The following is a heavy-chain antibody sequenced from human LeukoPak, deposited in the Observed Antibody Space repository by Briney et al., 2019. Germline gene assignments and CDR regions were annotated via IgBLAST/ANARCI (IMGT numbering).Heavy chain of an antibody. J-gene: IGHJ4*02. CDR2: MNPNSGTT. Sequence: ASVKVSCKASGYTFTSYDFNWVRQAPGQGPEWIGWMNPNSGTTGYAQKFQGRVTMTRDTSISTAYMDLSSLRSEDTAVYYCARGGIVDGFDYWGQGTLVTVSS. V-gene: IGHV1-8*01. CDR1: GYTFTSYD. CDR3: ARGGIVDGFDY. D-gene: IGHD1-26*01.